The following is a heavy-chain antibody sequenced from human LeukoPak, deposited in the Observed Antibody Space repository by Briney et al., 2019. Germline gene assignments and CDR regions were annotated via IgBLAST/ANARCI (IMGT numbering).Heavy chain of an antibody. CDR3: AKDGSIMVRVREYYFDY. CDR1: GFTFSNYA. Sequence: GGSLRLSCAASGFTFSNYAMNWVRQAPGKGLEWVSVISGSGGNTYYADSVKGRFTISRDNSKNTLYLQMNSLRAEDTAVYYCAKDGSIMVRVREYYFDYWGQGTLVTVSS. J-gene: IGHJ4*02. V-gene: IGHV3-23*01. CDR2: ISGSGGNT. D-gene: IGHD3-10*01.